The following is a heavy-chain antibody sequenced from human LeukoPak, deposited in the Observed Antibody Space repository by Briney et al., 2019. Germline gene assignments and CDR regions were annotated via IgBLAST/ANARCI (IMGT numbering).Heavy chain of an antibody. CDR2: IVPILGIP. V-gene: IGHV1-69*01. D-gene: IGHD3-16*01. J-gene: IGHJ4*02. CDR1: GENFRTSG. CDR3: ARGLGEVPFDY. Sequence: ASVKVSCKTSGENFRTSGISWVRQAPGQGLEWLGGIVPILGIPSYAQDFQGRVMIVADESTRTVYLEVRNLRSEDTAVYYCARGLGEVPFDYWGQGILVTVSS.